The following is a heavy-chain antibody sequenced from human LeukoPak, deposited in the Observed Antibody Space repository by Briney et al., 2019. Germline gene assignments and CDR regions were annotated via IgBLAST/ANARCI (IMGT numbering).Heavy chain of an antibody. V-gene: IGHV1-69*13. D-gene: IGHD2-2*01. CDR3: ARGMPGNAFDI. Sequence: ASVKVSCKASGGTFSSYAISWVRQAPGQGLEWMGGIIPIFGTANYAQKFQGRVTITADESTSTAYMELSSLRSEDTAVYYWARGMPGNAFDIWGQGTMVTVSS. CDR1: GGTFSSYA. CDR2: IIPIFGTA. J-gene: IGHJ3*02.